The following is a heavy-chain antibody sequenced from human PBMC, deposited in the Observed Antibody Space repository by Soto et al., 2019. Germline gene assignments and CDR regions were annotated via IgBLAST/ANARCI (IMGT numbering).Heavy chain of an antibody. D-gene: IGHD2-21*02. CDR1: GSIFIGYG. J-gene: IGHJ6*02. CDR3: ARLDCGGDCYHYGMDV. V-gene: IGHV3-33*01. CDR2: IWYDGSNK. Sequence: PGGSLRLSCVVPGSIFIGYGMHWVRQAPGKGLEWVAVIWYDGSNKYYADSVKGRFTISRDNSKNTLYLQMNSLRAEDTAVYYCARLDCGGDCYHYGMDVWGQGTTVTVSS.